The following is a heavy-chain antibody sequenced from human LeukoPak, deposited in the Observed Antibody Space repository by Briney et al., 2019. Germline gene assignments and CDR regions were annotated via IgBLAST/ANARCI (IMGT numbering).Heavy chain of an antibody. CDR1: GASISATNW. J-gene: IGHJ3*01. CDR3: AKESGRGTFDV. CDR2: VSHSETT. Sequence: SETLSLTCAVSGASISATNWWTWVRLPPGKGLEWVGEVSHSETTNYSPSLRGRLRLSVDRATNQISLRLTSVTAADTAVYYCAKESGRGTFDVWGQGTMVTVSS. V-gene: IGHV4-4*02. D-gene: IGHD3-10*01.